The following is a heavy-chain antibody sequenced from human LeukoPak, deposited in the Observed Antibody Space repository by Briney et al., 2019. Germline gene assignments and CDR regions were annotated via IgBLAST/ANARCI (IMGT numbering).Heavy chain of an antibody. J-gene: IGHJ3*02. CDR1: GYTFTSYD. D-gene: IGHD5-18*01. CDR3: ARGADTAHRDAFGI. CDR2: MNPNSGNT. Sequence: ASVKVSCKASGYTFTSYDINWVRQATGQGLEWMGWMNPNSGNTGYAQKFQGRVTMTRNTSISTAYMELSSLRSEDTAVYYCARGADTAHRDAFGIWGQGTMVTVSS. V-gene: IGHV1-8*01.